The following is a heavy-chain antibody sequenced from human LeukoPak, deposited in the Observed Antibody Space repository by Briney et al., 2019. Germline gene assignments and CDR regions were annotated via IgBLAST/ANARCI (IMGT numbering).Heavy chain of an antibody. V-gene: IGHV3-48*01. Sequence: PGGSLRLSCAASGFTFSSYSMNWVRQAPGKGLEWVSYISSSSSTIYYADSVKGRFTISRDSAKNSLYLQMNSLRADDTAVYYCAINGCFRGVCVIDIWGQGTLVAVSS. CDR3: AINGCFRGVCVIDI. J-gene: IGHJ3*02. CDR2: ISSSSSTI. D-gene: IGHD3-10*01. CDR1: GFTFSSYS.